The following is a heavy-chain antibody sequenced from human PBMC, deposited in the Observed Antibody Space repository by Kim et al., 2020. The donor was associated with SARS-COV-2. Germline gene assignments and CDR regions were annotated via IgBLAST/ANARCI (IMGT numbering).Heavy chain of an antibody. V-gene: IGHV3-48*03. Sequence: TIYYADSVKGRFTISRDNAKNSLYLQMNSLRAEDTAVYYCARERGGWFDPWGQGTLVTVSS. CDR3: ARERGGWFDP. J-gene: IGHJ5*02. CDR2: TI. D-gene: IGHD3-10*01.